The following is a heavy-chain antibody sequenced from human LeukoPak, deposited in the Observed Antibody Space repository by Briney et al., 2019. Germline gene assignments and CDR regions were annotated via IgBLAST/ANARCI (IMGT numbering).Heavy chain of an antibody. CDR3: ATFGSSGFAFDI. V-gene: IGHV3-21*01. J-gene: IGHJ3*02. D-gene: IGHD3-22*01. CDR1: GFTFSSYS. Sequence: GGSLRLPCAASGFTFSSYSMNWVRQAPGKGLEWVSSISSSSSSYIYYADSVKGRFTISRDNAKNSLYLQMNSLRAEDTAVYYCATFGSSGFAFDIWGQGTMVTVSS. CDR2: ISSSSSSYI.